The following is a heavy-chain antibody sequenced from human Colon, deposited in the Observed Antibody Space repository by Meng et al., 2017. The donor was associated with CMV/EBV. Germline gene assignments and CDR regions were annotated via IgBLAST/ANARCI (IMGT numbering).Heavy chain of an antibody. Sequence: QASDHILRGGYFPWGRQAPGQGRDWVGMVSLTGERPKYAQKFQGRVTMTRDTSTSTFYMELSSLVSEDTAVYYCARMFAASSGWFDPWGQGTLVTVSS. D-gene: IGHD6-6*01. CDR3: ARMFAASSGWFDP. V-gene: IGHV1-46*01. CDR2: VSLTGERP. CDR1: DHILRGGY. J-gene: IGHJ5*02.